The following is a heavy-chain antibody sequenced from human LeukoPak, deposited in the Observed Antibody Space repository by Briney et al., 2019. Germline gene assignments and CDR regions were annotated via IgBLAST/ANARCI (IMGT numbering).Heavy chain of an antibody. CDR1: GGSISSYY. CDR2: IYYSGST. CDR3: VTYYDSSGSFDY. V-gene: IGHV4-59*12. J-gene: IGHJ4*02. D-gene: IGHD3-22*01. Sequence: PSETLSLTCTVSGGSISSYYWSWIRQPPGKGLEWIGYIYYSGSTNYNPSLKSRVTISVDTSKNQFSLKLSSVTAADTAVYYCVTYYDSSGSFDYWGQGTLVTVSS.